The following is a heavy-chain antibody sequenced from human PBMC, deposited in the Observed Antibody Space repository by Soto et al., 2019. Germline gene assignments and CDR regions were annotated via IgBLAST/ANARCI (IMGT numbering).Heavy chain of an antibody. CDR3: ARDLGAFNYGSAYFDY. V-gene: IGHV3-33*01. D-gene: IGHD3-10*01. CDR2: IWYDGSNQ. CDR1: GFTFSTYV. J-gene: IGHJ4*02. Sequence: PGGSLRLSCAPSGFTFSTYVMHWVRQSPGKGLEWVAVIWYDGSNQYYADSVKGRFTISRDNSKNMLYLQMNSLRAEDTAVYYCARDLGAFNYGSAYFDYWGQGTPVTVSS.